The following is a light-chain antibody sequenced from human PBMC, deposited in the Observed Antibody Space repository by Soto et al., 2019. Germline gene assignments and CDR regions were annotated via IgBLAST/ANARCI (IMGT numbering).Light chain of an antibody. V-gene: IGLV1-40*01. CDR2: ENN. Sequence: QSVLTQPPSVSEAPGQRVTISCTGSSSNIGAGHEAHWYQQVPGTAPKLLIYENNNRPSGVPDRFSGSKSGTSASLAITGLQAADEDEYYCQSYDRSLSGYVFGTGTKVTVL. J-gene: IGLJ1*01. CDR3: QSYDRSLSGYV. CDR1: SSNIGAGHE.